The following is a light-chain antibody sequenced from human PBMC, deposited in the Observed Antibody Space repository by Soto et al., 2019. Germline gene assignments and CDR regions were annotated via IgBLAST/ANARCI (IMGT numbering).Light chain of an antibody. J-gene: IGKJ4*01. CDR2: ATS. V-gene: IGKV3-20*01. CDR1: QRVSTSY. Sequence: EIVLTQSPGTLSLSPGEGATLSCRASQRVSTSYFAWYQQKPGQAPRLLIYATSNRATDIPDRFSGSGSGTVFSLTISRLEPEDCAVYYCHQYGASPFTFGGGTKVEIK. CDR3: HQYGASPFT.